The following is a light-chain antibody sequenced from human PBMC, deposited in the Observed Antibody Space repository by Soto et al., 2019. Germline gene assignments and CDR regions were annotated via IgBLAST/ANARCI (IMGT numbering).Light chain of an antibody. Sequence: EILLTQSPGTLSLSPGESATLSWGGSQSVSSKSLVWHQQKPGQAPRLLMYAASSRAAGIPERLSGSGSGTDFTLTISRMEPEDFAVYYCQQHGSWGITFGPGTKVDIK. CDR3: QQHGSWGIT. CDR1: QSVSSKS. J-gene: IGKJ3*01. V-gene: IGKV3-20*01. CDR2: AAS.